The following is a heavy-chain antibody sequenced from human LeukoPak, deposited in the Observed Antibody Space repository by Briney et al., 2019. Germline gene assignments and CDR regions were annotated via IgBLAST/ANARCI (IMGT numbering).Heavy chain of an antibody. CDR1: GGSISSYY. V-gene: IGHV4-4*07. Sequence: SETLSLTCTVSGGSISSYYWSWIRQPAAKGLEWIGRIYTSGSTNYNPSLKSRVTMSVDTSKNQFSPKLSSVTAADTAVYYCARVSHVVFAVDIWGQGTMVTVSS. CDR3: ARVSHVVFAVDI. D-gene: IGHD2-8*02. J-gene: IGHJ3*02. CDR2: IYTSGST.